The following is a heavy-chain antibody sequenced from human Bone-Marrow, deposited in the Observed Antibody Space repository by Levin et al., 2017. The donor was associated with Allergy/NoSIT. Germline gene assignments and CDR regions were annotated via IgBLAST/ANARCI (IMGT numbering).Heavy chain of an antibody. CDR3: AKPRGTVYYFDY. J-gene: IGHJ4*02. CDR1: GFTFSSYG. Sequence: SCAASGFTFSSYGMHWVRQAPGKGLEWVAVISYDGSNKYYADSVKGRFTISRDNSKNTLYLQMNSLRAEDTAVYYCAKPRGTVYYFDYWGQGTLVTVSS. CDR2: ISYDGSNK. D-gene: IGHD3-16*01. V-gene: IGHV3-30*18.